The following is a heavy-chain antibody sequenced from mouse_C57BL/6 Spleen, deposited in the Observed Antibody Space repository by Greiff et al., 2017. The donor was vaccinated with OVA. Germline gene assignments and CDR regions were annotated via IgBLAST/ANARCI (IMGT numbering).Heavy chain of an antibody. CDR3: ARGTIYDGYYGFAY. D-gene: IGHD2-3*01. CDR2: IDPSDSET. Sequence: QVQLQQPGAELVRPGSSVKLSCKASGYTFTSYWMHWVKQRPIQGLEWIGNIDPSDSETHYNQKFKDKATLTVDKSSSTAYMQLSRLTSEDSAVYDCARGTIYDGYYGFAYWGQGTLVTVSA. CDR1: GYTFTSYW. J-gene: IGHJ3*01. V-gene: IGHV1-52*01.